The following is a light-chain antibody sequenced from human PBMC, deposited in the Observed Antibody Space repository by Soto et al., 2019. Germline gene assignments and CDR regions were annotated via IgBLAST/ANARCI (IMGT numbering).Light chain of an antibody. J-gene: IGKJ1*01. CDR2: WAS. CDR3: QQYSSSPQWK. CDR1: QSVLCSSNNKNY. Sequence: DFVMTQSPDSLAVSLGDRATLNCRSCQSVLCSSNNKNYLAWYQQKPGQPPKLLIYWASTRESGVPDRFSGSGSGTDFTLTIRRLKAEDVAVYYCQQYSSSPQWKCGKGNQVDIK. V-gene: IGKV4-1*01.